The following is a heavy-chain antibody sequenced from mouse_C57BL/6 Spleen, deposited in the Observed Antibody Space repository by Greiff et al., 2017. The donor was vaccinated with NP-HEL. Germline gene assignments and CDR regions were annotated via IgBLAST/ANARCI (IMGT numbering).Heavy chain of an antibody. CDR1: GFSLTSYG. D-gene: IGHD1-1*01. J-gene: IGHJ4*01. V-gene: IGHV2-2*01. Sequence: QVQLQQSGPGLVQPSQSLSITCTVSGFSLTSYGVHWVRQSPGKGLAWLGVIWSGGSTDYNAAFISRLSISKDNSKSQVFFKMNSRQADDTAIYYCARNLEYYGSSLYYAMDYWGQGTSVTVSS. CDR3: ARNLEYYGSSLYYAMDY. CDR2: IWSGGST.